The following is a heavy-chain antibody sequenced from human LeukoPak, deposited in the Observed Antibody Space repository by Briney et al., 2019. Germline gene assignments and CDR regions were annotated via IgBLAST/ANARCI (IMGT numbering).Heavy chain of an antibody. J-gene: IGHJ4*02. Sequence: GGSLRLSCAASAFTFSTYNMNWVRQAPGKGLEWVANIKQDGSEKYYVDSVKGRFTISRDNSKNTLYLQMNSLRAEDTAVYYCANHGDYGLSGSTKAYFDYWGQGTLVTVSS. V-gene: IGHV3-7*03. D-gene: IGHD4-17*01. CDR2: IKQDGSEK. CDR1: AFTFSTYN. CDR3: ANHGDYGLSGSTKAYFDY.